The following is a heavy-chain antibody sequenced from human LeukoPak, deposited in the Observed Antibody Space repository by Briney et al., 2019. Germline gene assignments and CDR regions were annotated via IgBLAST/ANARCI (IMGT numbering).Heavy chain of an antibody. Sequence: GGSLRLSCAASGFTFSNAWMSWVRQAPGKGLEWVGRIKSKTDGGTRDYAAPVKGRFTISRADSKNTLYLQMNSLKTEDTAVYYCTTDGWDFWSGYTNDAFDIWGQGTTVTVSS. V-gene: IGHV3-15*01. CDR3: TTDGWDFWSGYTNDAFDI. CDR2: IKSKTDGGTR. D-gene: IGHD3-3*01. CDR1: GFTFSNAW. J-gene: IGHJ3*02.